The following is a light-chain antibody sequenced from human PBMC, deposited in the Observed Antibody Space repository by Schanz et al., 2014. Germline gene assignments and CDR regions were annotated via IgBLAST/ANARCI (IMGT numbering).Light chain of an antibody. Sequence: QSALTQPPSASGSPGQSVSISCTGTSSDVGGYNYVSWYQQHPGKAPKLMIFDVNQRPSGVPDRFSGSKSGNTASLTVSGLQAEDEADYYCCSYAGSSIVVFGGGTKLTVL. CDR2: DVN. J-gene: IGLJ2*01. CDR3: CSYAGSSIVV. V-gene: IGLV2-8*01. CDR1: SSDVGGYNY.